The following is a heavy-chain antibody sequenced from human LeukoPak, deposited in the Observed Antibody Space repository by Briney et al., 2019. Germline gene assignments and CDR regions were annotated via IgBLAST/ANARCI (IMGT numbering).Heavy chain of an antibody. V-gene: IGHV3-23*01. CDR3: AKDPGSSWCGYFDY. D-gene: IGHD6-13*01. CDR2: ISSSGVKT. Sequence: PGGSLRLSCAASGFTFSTYDMTWVRQAPGKGLEWVSAISSSGVKTYYADSVKGRFTISRDNSKNTLYLQMNSLRAEDTAVYYCAKDPGSSWCGYFDYWGQGSLVTVSS. CDR1: GFTFSTYD. J-gene: IGHJ4*02.